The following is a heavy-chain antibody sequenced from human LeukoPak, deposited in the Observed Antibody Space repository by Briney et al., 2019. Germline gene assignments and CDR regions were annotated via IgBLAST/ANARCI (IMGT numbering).Heavy chain of an antibody. D-gene: IGHD6-13*01. CDR3: ARDGSAPYSSSWLPALDY. CDR2: INHSEST. V-gene: IGHV4-34*01. J-gene: IGHJ4*02. Sequence: SETLSLTCAVYGGSFSGYYWSWIRQPPGKGLEWIGEINHSESTNYNPSLKSRVTISVDTSKNQFSLKLSSVTAADTAVYYCARDGSAPYSSSWLPALDYWGQGTLVTVSS. CDR1: GGSFSGYY.